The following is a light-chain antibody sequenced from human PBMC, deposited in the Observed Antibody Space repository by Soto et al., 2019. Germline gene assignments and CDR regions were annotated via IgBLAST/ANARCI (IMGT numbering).Light chain of an antibody. CDR1: QSVSGN. V-gene: IGKV3-11*01. J-gene: IGKJ4*01. CDR2: DAS. Sequence: EIVLIQSPATLSLSPGERATLSCRASQSVSGNLAWYQQNPGQAPRLLIFDASNRATGIPARFSGSGSGTDFILTISSLEPEDFAVYYCQQHSNWPLTFGGGTKVDIK. CDR3: QQHSNWPLT.